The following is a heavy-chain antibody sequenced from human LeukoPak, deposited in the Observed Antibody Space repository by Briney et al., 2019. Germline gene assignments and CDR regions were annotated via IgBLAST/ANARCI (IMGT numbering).Heavy chain of an antibody. Sequence: GGSLRLSCAASGFTFSSYAMHWVRQAPGKGLEWVAVISYDGSNKYYADSVKGRFTISKDNSKNTLYLQMNSLRAEDTAVYYCAKEAVGAPAGWGQGTLVTVSS. CDR3: AKEAVGAPAG. CDR1: GFTFSSYA. J-gene: IGHJ4*02. CDR2: ISYDGSNK. V-gene: IGHV3-30-3*01. D-gene: IGHD1-26*01.